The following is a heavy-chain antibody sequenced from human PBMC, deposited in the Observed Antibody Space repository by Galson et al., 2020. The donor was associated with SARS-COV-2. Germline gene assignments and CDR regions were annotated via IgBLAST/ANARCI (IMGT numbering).Heavy chain of an antibody. D-gene: IGHD6-13*01. J-gene: IGHJ5*02. CDR2: ISSSSSYI. CDR1: GLTFRSYS. V-gene: IGHV3-21*01. CDR3: ARDPSIAAAGRGLFDP. Sequence: GGSLRLSCAASGLTFRSYSMNWVRQAPGKGLEWVSSISSSSSYIYYADSVKGRFTISRDNAKNSLYLQMNSLRAEDTAVYYCARDPSIAAAGRGLFDPWGQGTLVTVSS.